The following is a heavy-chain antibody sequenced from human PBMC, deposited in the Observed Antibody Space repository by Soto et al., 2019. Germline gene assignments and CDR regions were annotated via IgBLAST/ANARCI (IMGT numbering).Heavy chain of an antibody. CDR1: GGSISSYY. V-gene: IGHV4-59*01. Sequence: SETLSLTCTVSGGSISSYYWSWIRQPPGKGLEWIGYIYYSGSTNYNPSLKSRVTISVDTSKNQFSLKLSSVTAADTAVYYCARAGGSGSYYYYYGMDVSGQGTTVTV. CDR2: IYYSGST. J-gene: IGHJ6*02. D-gene: IGHD3-10*01. CDR3: ARAGGSGSYYYYYGMDV.